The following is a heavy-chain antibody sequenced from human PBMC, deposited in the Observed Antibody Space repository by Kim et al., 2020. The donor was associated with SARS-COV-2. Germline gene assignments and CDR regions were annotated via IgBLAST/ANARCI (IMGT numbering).Heavy chain of an antibody. Sequence: SETLSLTCTVSGGSVSTYYWTWIRQPAGKGLEWIGRIYTSGSTNYSPSLKSRVTMSVDTSKNHFSLRLSSVTAADTAVYYCARDMGRYNWNYNYYYSMDVWGQATTVTVSS. D-gene: IGHD1-20*01. J-gene: IGHJ6*02. CDR2: IYTSGST. V-gene: IGHV4-4*07. CDR3: ARDMGRYNWNYNYYYSMDV. CDR1: GGSVSTYY.